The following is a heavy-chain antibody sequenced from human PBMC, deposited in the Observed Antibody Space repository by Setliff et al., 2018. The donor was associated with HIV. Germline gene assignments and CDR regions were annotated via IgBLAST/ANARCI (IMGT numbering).Heavy chain of an antibody. D-gene: IGHD3-10*01. CDR2: INPSFGST. Sequence: ASVKVSCKASGYTVTDYYMHWVRRAPGHGLEWMGIINPSFGSTSYAQKFQGRDTMTRDTSTSTVFMELSSLNSEDTAVYYCATDRDATMVPGADYWGQGTQVTVSS. V-gene: IGHV1-46*01. J-gene: IGHJ4*02. CDR3: ATDRDATMVPGADY. CDR1: GYTVTDYY.